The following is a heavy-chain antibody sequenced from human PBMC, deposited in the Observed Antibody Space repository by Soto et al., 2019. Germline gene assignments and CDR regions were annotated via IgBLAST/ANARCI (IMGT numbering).Heavy chain of an antibody. D-gene: IGHD3-10*01. J-gene: IGHJ1*01. CDR3: AEQHHFGDLSLGF. CDR2: ISSTSTYL. CDR1: GFTFVAYS. Sequence: XGSLRLSCAASGFTFVAYSIYWVRQAPGKGLDWVSFISSTSTYLNYAASLKGRFTISRDNDNCLVFLQMDNLSAEDTAVYYCAEQHHFGDLSLGFWGQGTLVTVSS. V-gene: IGHV3-21*01.